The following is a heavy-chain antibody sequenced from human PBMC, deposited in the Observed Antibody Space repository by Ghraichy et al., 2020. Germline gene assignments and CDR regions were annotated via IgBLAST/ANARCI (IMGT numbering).Heavy chain of an antibody. CDR2: IGTAGDT. D-gene: IGHD6-19*01. CDR1: GFSFSSYD. V-gene: IGHV3-13*04. Sequence: GESLNISCVASGFSFSSYDMHWVRQGTGKDLEWVSAIGTAGDTYYPDSVKGRFTISRDNAKGSLFLQMNSLRAGDTAVYYCARARSSGQFDYWGQGTLVTVSS. CDR3: ARARSSGQFDY. J-gene: IGHJ4*02.